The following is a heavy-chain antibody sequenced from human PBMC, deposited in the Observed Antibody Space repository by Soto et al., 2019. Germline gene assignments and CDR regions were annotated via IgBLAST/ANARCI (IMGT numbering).Heavy chain of an antibody. J-gene: IGHJ4*02. CDR3: ARGALGVVVTAIPHDY. Sequence: EVQLVESGGGLVQPGGSLRLSCAASGFSFSSYWMHWVRQAPGKGLVWVSRIYSDGSSTSYADSVKGRFTISRDNAKNTLYLQMNSRRAEDTAVYYCARGALGVVVTAIPHDYWGQGTLVTVSS. CDR2: IYSDGSST. V-gene: IGHV3-74*01. CDR1: GFSFSSYW. D-gene: IGHD2-21*02.